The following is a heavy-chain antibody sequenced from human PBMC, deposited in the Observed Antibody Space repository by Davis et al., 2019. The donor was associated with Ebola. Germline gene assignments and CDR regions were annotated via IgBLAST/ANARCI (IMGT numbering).Heavy chain of an antibody. D-gene: IGHD3-10*01. Sequence: AASVKVSCKASGGTFSSYAISWVRQAPGQGLEWMGRIIPILGIANYAQKFQGRVTITADKSTSTAYMELSSLGSADTAVYYCASLWFRELLTGWFDPWGQGTLVTVSS. CDR1: GGTFSSYA. J-gene: IGHJ5*02. CDR2: IIPILGIA. CDR3: ASLWFRELLTGWFDP. V-gene: IGHV1-69*04.